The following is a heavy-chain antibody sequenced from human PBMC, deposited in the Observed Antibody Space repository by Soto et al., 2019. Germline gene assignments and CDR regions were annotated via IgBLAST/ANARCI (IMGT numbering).Heavy chain of an antibody. CDR3: ARDLGSGYDY. V-gene: IGHV4-61*08. CDR1: GGSISSGGYY. Sequence: ETLSLTCTVSGGSISSGGYYWSWIRQPPGKGLEWIGYIYYSGSTNYNPSLKSRVTISVDTSKNQFSLKLSSVTAADTAVYYCARDLGSGYDYWGQGTLVTVSS. J-gene: IGHJ4*02. CDR2: IYYSGST. D-gene: IGHD3-9*01.